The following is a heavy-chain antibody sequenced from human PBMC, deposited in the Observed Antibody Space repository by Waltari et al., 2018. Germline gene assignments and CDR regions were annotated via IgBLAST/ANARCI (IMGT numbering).Heavy chain of an antibody. CDR2: IKEDGSDE. D-gene: IGHD2-8*01. Sequence: EVQLVESGGGLVQPGGSLRLSCAASGFTFRRYWMSWVRQAPGKGVEGGANIKEDGSDEYYVDSVKGRFTISRDNAKNSGYLQMNSLRAEDTAVYYCSRSMVHWGQGTLVTVSS. J-gene: IGHJ1*01. V-gene: IGHV3-7*03. CDR1: GFTFRRYW. CDR3: SRSMVH.